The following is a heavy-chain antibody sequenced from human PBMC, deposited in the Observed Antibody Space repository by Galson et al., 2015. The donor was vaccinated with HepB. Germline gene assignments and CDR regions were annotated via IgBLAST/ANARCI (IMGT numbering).Heavy chain of an antibody. CDR1: GDSISSGIHY. CDR3: AREDGDYAYFDY. J-gene: IGHJ4*02. V-gene: IGHV4-31*03. D-gene: IGHD4-17*01. Sequence: TLSLTCTVSGDSISSGIHYWSWIRQHPGKGLEWIGFIFYSGSTYYNPSLKSRFTISVDTSKNQFSLKLSSVTAADTAAYYCAREDGDYAYFDYWGQGTLATVSS. CDR2: IFYSGST.